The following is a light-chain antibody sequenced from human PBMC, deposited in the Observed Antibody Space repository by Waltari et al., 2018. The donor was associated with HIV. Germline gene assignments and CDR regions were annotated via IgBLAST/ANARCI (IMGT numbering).Light chain of an antibody. CDR1: NSDVGRYNH. V-gene: IGLV2-14*01. CDR3: SSYTGASTPWV. CDR2: EVS. J-gene: IGLJ3*02. Sequence: QSALTQPASVSGSPGQSITISCPGTNSDVGRYNHVSWYQQPPGKAPKLIIYEVSNRPSGISNRFSGCKSGNTASLAISGLQAEDEADYDCSSYTGASTPWVFGGGTKLTVL.